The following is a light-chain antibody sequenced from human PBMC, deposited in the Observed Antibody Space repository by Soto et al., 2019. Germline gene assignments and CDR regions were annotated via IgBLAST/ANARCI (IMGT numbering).Light chain of an antibody. CDR2: AAS. Sequence: DIQLTQSPSFLSASVGDRVTMTCRASQGISTFLAWYQQKPGKAPKLLIYAASTLQSGVPSRFSGSGSGTEFTLSISSLQPDDFATYYCQQYSSYWTFGQGTKVDIK. J-gene: IGKJ1*01. CDR1: QGISTF. CDR3: QQYSSYWT. V-gene: IGKV1-9*01.